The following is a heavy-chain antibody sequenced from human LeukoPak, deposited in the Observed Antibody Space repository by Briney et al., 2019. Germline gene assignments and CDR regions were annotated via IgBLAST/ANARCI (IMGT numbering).Heavy chain of an antibody. CDR3: ARVVQLTPPPSYYFYYYMDV. J-gene: IGHJ6*03. CDR2: IYYSGST. D-gene: IGHD6-6*01. Sequence: SETLSLTCTVSGGSISSYYWRWIRQPPGKGLEWIGYIYYSGSTNYNPSLKSRVTISLDTSKNQFSLKLSSVTAAYTAVYYWARVVQLTPPPSYYFYYYMDVWGKGTTVTVSS. CDR1: GGSISSYY. V-gene: IGHV4-59*01.